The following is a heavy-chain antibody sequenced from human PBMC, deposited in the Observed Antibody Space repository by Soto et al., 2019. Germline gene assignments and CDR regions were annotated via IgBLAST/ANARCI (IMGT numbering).Heavy chain of an antibody. CDR2: INPNSGGT. J-gene: IGHJ6*02. CDR1: GYTFTGYY. CDR3: ARGWNLRPFNYYYYYGMDV. D-gene: IGHD1-7*01. V-gene: IGHV1-2*04. Sequence: RASVKVSCKASGYTFTGYYMHWVRQAPGQGLEWMGWINPNSGGTNYAQKFQGWVTMTRDTSISTAYMELSRLRSDDTAVYYCARGWNLRPFNYYYYYGMDVWGQGTTVTVSS.